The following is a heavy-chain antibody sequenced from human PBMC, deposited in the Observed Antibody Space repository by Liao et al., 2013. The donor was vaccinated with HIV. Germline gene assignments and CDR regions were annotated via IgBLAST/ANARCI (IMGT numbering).Heavy chain of an antibody. CDR2: IYTSGST. J-gene: IGHJ4*02. V-gene: IGHV4-61*02. Sequence: QVHLQESGPGLVKPSQTLSLTCTVSGGSISSGSYYWSWIRQPAGKGLEWIGRIYTSGSTNYNPTLKSRVTISAETSKNQFSLKLSSVTAADTAVYYCARGYFDWLRSSGYFDYWGQGTLVTVSS. CDR1: GGSISSGSYY. CDR3: ARGYFDWLRSSGYFDY. D-gene: IGHD3-9*01.